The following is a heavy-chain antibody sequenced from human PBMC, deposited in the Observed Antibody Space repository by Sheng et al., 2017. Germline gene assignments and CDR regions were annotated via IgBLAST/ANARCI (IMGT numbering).Heavy chain of an antibody. CDR1: GGSFSGYY. J-gene: IGHJ4*02. D-gene: IGHD3-22*01. V-gene: IGHV4-34*01. Sequence: QVQLQQWGAGLLKPSETLSLTCAVYGGSFSGYYWSWIRQPPGKGLEWIGEINHSGSTNYNPSLKSRVTISVDTSKNQFSLKLSSVTAADTAVYYCASVYYDSSGYPDPAYYFDYWGQGTLVTVSS. CDR2: INHSGST. CDR3: ASVYYDSSGYPDPAYYFDY.